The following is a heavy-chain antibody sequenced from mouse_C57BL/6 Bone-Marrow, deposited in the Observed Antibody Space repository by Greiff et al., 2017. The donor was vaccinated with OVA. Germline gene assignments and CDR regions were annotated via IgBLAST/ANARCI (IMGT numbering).Heavy chain of an antibody. CDR3: ARHGDSSGYYY. V-gene: IGHV1-62-2*01. CDR2: FYPGSGSI. D-gene: IGHD3-2*02. Sequence: VQLQQSGAELVRPGTSVKVSCKASGYAFTNYLIEWVKQRPGQGLEWIGWFYPGSGSIKYNEKFKDKATLTAYQSSSTVYMELSRLKSEASAVYFCARHGDSSGYYYWGQGTTLTVSS. J-gene: IGHJ2*01. CDR1: GYAFTNYL.